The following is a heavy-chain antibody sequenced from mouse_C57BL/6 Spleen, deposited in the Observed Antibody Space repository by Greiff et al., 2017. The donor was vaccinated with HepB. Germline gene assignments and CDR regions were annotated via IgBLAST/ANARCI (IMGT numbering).Heavy chain of an antibody. CDR3: ARNWDVDFDY. J-gene: IGHJ2*01. CDR1: GFTFSSYG. D-gene: IGHD4-1*01. V-gene: IGHV5-6*01. CDR2: ISSGGSYT. Sequence: EVHLVESGGDLVKPGGSLKLSCAASGFTFSSYGMSWVRQTPDKRLEWVATISSGGSYTYYPDSVKGRFTISRDNAKNTLYLQMSSLKSEDTAMYYWARNWDVDFDYWGQGTTLTVSS.